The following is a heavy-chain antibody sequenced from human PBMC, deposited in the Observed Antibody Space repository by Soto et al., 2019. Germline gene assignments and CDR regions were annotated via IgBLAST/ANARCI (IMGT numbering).Heavy chain of an antibody. J-gene: IGHJ5*02. CDR2: ISTGGHYL. D-gene: IGHD2-2*01. CDR3: ARDSRIVGTNAMGSVGFDP. V-gene: IGHV3-21*01. Sequence: FLTDACRAGELSFITWIMNRFSTTPGKGLEWISSISTGGHYLYYADSVKGRFTISRDNAKSSLFLQMNSLRAEDTAVYYCARDSRIVGTNAMGSVGFDPWGQGTLVTVSS. CDR1: ELSFITWI.